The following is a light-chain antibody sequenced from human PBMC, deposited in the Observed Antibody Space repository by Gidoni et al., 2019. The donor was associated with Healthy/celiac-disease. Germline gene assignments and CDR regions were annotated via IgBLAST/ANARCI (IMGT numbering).Light chain of an antibody. CDR3: QQYGSSPPTT. V-gene: IGKV3-20*01. Sequence: EIVLTHSPGTLSLSPGERAPLSCRASQSVSSSYLAWYQQKPGQAPRLLIYGASSRATGIPDRFSGSGSGTDFTLTISRLEPEDFAVYYCQQYGSSPPTTFGQGTKVEIK. CDR2: GAS. J-gene: IGKJ1*01. CDR1: QSVSSSY.